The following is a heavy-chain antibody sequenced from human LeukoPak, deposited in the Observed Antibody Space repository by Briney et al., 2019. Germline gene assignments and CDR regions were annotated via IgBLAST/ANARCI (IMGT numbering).Heavy chain of an antibody. J-gene: IGHJ4*02. Sequence: GGSLRLSCAASGFTFSSYEMNWVRQAPGKGLEWVSYISSSGSSIYYADSVKGRFTISRDNARNSLYLQMNSLRAEDTAVYYCARDRDWNSGFDYWGQGTLVTVSS. CDR3: ARDRDWNSGFDY. V-gene: IGHV3-48*03. CDR1: GFTFSSYE. D-gene: IGHD1-7*01. CDR2: ISSSGSSI.